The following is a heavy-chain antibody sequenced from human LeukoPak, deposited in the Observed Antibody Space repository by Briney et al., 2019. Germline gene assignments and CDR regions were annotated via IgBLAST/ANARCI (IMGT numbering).Heavy chain of an antibody. CDR3: AKDSRYCSGGSCYSYYYYGMDV. D-gene: IGHD2-15*01. V-gene: IGHV3-30*18. CDR1: GFTFSSYG. Sequence: GGSLRLSCAASGFTFSSYGMHRVRQAPGKGLEWVAVISYDGSNKYYADSVKGRFTISRDNSKNTLYLQMNSLRAEDTAVYYCAKDSRYCSGGSCYSYYYYGMDVWGQGTTVTVSS. CDR2: ISYDGSNK. J-gene: IGHJ6*02.